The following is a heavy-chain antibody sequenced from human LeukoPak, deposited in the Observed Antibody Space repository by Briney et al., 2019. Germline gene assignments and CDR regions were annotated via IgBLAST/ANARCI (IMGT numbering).Heavy chain of an antibody. D-gene: IGHD6-13*01. V-gene: IGHV3-21*01. Sequence: ETLSLTCTVSGGSISSNSYYWGWIRQPPGKGLEWVSSISSSSSYIYYADSVKGRFTISRDNAKNSLYLQMNSLRAEDTAVYYCARSGTRYFDYWGQGTLVTVSS. CDR3: ARSGTRYFDY. J-gene: IGHJ4*02. CDR1: GGSISSNS. CDR2: ISSSSSYI.